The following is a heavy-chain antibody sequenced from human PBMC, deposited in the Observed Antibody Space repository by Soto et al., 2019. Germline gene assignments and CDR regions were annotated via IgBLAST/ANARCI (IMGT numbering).Heavy chain of an antibody. J-gene: IGHJ6*02. D-gene: IGHD6-13*01. CDR2: ISYDGSNK. CDR3: AKDRLRSSSSWHRNYYYYGMDV. CDR1: GFTFSSYG. Sequence: GGPLRLSCAASGFTFSSYGMHWVRQAPGKGLEWVAVISYDGSNKYYADSVKGRFTISRDNSKNTLYLQMNSLRAEDTAVYYCAKDRLRSSSSWHRNYYYYGMDVWGQGTTVTVSS. V-gene: IGHV3-30*18.